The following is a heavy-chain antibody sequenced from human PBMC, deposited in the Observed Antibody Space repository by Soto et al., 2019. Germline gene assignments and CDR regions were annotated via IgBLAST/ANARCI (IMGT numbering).Heavy chain of an antibody. V-gene: IGHV4-34*01. Sequence: SETLSLTCAVYGGSFSGYYWSWIRQPPGKGLEWIGEINHSGSTNYNPSLKSRVTISVDTSKSQFSLKLSSVTAADAAIYYCARGVSNYDFWSGYSHYYYYMDVWGKGTTVTVSS. D-gene: IGHD3-3*01. CDR2: INHSGST. CDR3: ARGVSNYDFWSGYSHYYYYMDV. CDR1: GGSFSGYY. J-gene: IGHJ6*03.